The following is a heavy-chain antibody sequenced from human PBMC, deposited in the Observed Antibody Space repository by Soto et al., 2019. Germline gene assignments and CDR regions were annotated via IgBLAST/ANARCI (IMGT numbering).Heavy chain of an antibody. CDR1: GGSISSSNYS. V-gene: IGHV4-39*01. J-gene: IGHJ2*01. Sequence: QLHLQESGPGLVKPSETLSLTCTVSGGSISSSNYSWGWIRQPPGKGLEWIGSISDSGRTYYKPSLKIRVTISADTSKSQFSLTLTSVTAADTAGYYCSKNSLPWSFDLWGRGTLVTVSS. CDR3: SKNSLPWSFDL. CDR2: ISDSGRT.